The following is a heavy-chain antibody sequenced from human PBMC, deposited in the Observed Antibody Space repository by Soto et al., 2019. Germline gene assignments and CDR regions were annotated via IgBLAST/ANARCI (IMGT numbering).Heavy chain of an antibody. Sequence: HPGGSLRLSCAAPGFTFSSFGMHWVRQAPGKGLEWVAVISYDGSTKLYTDSVKGRFTIARDNSKNILYLQMNSLTIEDTAVFNCARSTSSTLNYYYGMDVWGQGTTVTVSS. CDR2: ISYDGSTK. D-gene: IGHD6-6*01. CDR1: GFTFSSFG. V-gene: IGHV3-30*03. J-gene: IGHJ6*02. CDR3: ARSTSSTLNYYYGMDV.